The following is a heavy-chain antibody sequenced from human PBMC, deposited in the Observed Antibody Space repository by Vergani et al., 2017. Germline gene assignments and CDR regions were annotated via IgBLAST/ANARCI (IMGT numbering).Heavy chain of an antibody. CDR2: ISSSGSTI. J-gene: IGHJ3*02. CDR3: AREKGMNYYDSSGYYDAFDI. Sequence: QVQLVESGGGLVKPGGSLRLSCAASGFTFSDYYMSWIRQAPGKGLEWVSYISSSGSTIYYADSVKGLFTISRDNAKNSLYLQMNSLRAEDTAVYYCAREKGMNYYDSSGYYDAFDIWGQGTMVTVSS. D-gene: IGHD3-22*01. CDR1: GFTFSDYY. V-gene: IGHV3-11*01.